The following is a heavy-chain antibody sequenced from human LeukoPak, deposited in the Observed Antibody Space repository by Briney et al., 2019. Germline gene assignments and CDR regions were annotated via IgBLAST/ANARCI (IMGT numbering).Heavy chain of an antibody. V-gene: IGHV4-30-4*01. CDR3: AREGGHGKYYFDY. D-gene: IGHD3-16*01. CDR2: IYYSGYT. J-gene: IGHJ4*02. Sequence: SETLSLTCTVSGGSISSGDYYWNWIRQPPGKGLEWIGYIYYSGYTYYNPSLKSQITISIDTSKNQFSLKLNSVTAADTAVYYCAREGGHGKYYFDYWGQGTLVTVSS. CDR1: GGSISSGDYY.